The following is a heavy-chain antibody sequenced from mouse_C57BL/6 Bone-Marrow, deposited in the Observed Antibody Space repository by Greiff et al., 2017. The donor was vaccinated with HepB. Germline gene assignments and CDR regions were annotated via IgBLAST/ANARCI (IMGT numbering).Heavy chain of an antibody. CDR2: IDPSDSYT. V-gene: IGHV1-69*01. CDR1: GYTFTSYW. J-gene: IGHJ2*01. Sequence: QVQLQQPGAELVMPGASVKLSCKASGYTFTSYWMHWVKQRPGQGLEWIGEIDPSDSYTNYNQKFKGKSTLTVDKSSSTAYMQLSSLTSEDSAVYYCARSPYYYGSSYRYFDYWGQGTTLTVSS. D-gene: IGHD1-1*01. CDR3: ARSPYYYGSSYRYFDY.